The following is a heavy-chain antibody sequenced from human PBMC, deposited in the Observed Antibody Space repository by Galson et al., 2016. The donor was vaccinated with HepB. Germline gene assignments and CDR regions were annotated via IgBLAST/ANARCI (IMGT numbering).Heavy chain of an antibody. CDR1: GFSFSYTW. V-gene: IGHV3-15*01. CDR3: TTVRFEPGYDISAGYYTHPFGMDV. D-gene: IGHD3-9*01. CDR2: IKSKTDGGTT. Sequence: SLRLSCAASGFSFSYTWMSWVRQAPGKGLEWVGQIKSKTDGGTTDHAAPVKGRFIISRDDSKSTLYLQMNRLKTEDTGVYYCTTVRFEPGYDISAGYYTHPFGMDVWGQGTTLTV. J-gene: IGHJ6*02.